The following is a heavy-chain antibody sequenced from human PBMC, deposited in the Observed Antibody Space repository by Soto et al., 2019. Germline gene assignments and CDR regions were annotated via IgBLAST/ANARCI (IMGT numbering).Heavy chain of an antibody. J-gene: IGHJ6*01. V-gene: IGHV3-15*01. CDR2: IKRKIDGETT. CDR3: VTDRGGGMDV. D-gene: IGHD3-10*01. Sequence: EVQLVESGGGMVMPGGSLRLSCAASGFTFSDAWMTWIRQAPGKGLQCVGRIKRKIDGETTDYAAPVKGRFTISRDDSKNTLYLQMNLLKVEDTAMYYCVTDRGGGMDVWGQGTTVTVSS. CDR1: GFTFSDAW.